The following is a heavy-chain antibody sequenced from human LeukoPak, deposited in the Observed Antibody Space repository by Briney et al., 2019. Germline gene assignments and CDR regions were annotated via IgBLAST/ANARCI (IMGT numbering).Heavy chain of an antibody. V-gene: IGHV3-7*01. CDR3: ARDPGSSSFDL. J-gene: IGHJ4*02. CDR2: INQDGSVT. Sequence: GGSLRLSCTASGFSFSSYWMSWVRQTPEKGLEFVANINQDGSVTNYVDSLKGRCTISRDNAKKSLYLEIRSLRADDTALYYCARDPGSSSFDLWGQGTLVTVSS. CDR1: GFSFSSYW. D-gene: IGHD6-13*01.